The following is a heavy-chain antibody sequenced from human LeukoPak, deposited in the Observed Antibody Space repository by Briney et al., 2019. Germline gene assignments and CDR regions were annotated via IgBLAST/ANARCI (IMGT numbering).Heavy chain of an antibody. CDR1: GFTFSRFE. V-gene: IGHV3-48*03. Sequence: PGGSLRLSCVASGFTFSRFEMNWVRQAPGKGLEWVSYISGSGSSIYYADSVKGRFTISRDNAKNSLYLQMNSLRGEDTAVYYCAKALRARYYDSSGYSGSGPWGQGTLVTVSS. CDR2: ISGSGSSI. J-gene: IGHJ5*02. CDR3: AKALRARYYDSSGYSGSGP. D-gene: IGHD3-22*01.